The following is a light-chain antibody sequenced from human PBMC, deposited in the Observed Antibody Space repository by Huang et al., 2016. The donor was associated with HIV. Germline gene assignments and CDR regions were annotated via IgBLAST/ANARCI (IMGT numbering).Light chain of an antibody. V-gene: IGKV1-39*01. J-gene: IGKJ2*01. CDR1: ENIRRY. CDR3: QESLSIPHT. CDR2: SAS. Sequence: DIQMTQSPFSLSASVGDRVTITCRASENIRRYFKWYQQKPGKPPKLLIHSASTLQSGVPSRFSGSGSGTDFTLTITSLQPEDFATYYCQESLSIPHTFGQGTNLEIK.